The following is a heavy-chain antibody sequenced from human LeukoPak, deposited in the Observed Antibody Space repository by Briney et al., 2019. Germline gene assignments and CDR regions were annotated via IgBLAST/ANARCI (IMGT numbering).Heavy chain of an antibody. CDR1: GGTFSSYA. Sequence: SVKVSCKASGGTFSSYAISWVRQAPGQGLEWMGRIIPIFGTANYAQKFQGRVTITTDESTSTAYMELSSMRSEETAVYYGARDADDRGGGEDYWGQGTLVTVSS. V-gene: IGHV1-69*05. CDR3: ARDADDRGGGEDY. CDR2: IIPIFGTA. J-gene: IGHJ4*02. D-gene: IGHD2-21*01.